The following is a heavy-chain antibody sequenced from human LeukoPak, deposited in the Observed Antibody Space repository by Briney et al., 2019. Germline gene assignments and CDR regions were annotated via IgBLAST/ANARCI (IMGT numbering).Heavy chain of an antibody. D-gene: IGHD5-24*01. CDR3: ARTRTEDGYNRGIDY. CDR2: ISSSSGTI. CDR1: GFTFSSYS. J-gene: IGHJ4*02. Sequence: PGGSLRLSCAASGFTFSSYSMNWVRQAPGKGLEWVSYISSSSGTIYYADSVKGRFTISRDNAKNSLYLQMNSLRAEDTAVYYCARTRTEDGYNRGIDYWGQGTLVTVSS. V-gene: IGHV3-48*01.